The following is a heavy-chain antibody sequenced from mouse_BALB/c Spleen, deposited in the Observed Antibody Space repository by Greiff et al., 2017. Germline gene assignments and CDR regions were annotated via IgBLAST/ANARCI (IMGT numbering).Heavy chain of an antibody. CDR2: ISSGSSTI. CDR3: AGSTGALDY. CDR1: GFTFSSFG. Sequence: EVMLVESGGGLVQPGGSRKLSCAASGFTFSSFGMHWVRQAPEKGLEWVAYISSGSSTIYYADKVKGRFTISRDNPKNTLFLQMTSLRSEDTAMYYCAGSTGALDYWGQGTTLTVSA. J-gene: IGHJ2*01. D-gene: IGHD4-1*02. V-gene: IGHV5-17*02.